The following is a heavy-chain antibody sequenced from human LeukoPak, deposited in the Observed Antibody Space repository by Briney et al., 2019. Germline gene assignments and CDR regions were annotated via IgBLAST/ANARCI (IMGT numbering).Heavy chain of an antibody. CDR3: AREEDYGDPPGAFDI. V-gene: IGHV1-46*01. CDR2: INPSGGST. Sequence: GASVKVSCKASGYAFTSYYMHWVRQAPGQGLEWMGIINPSGGSTSYAQKFQGRVTMTRDTSTSTVYMELSSLRSEDTAVYYCAREEDYGDPPGAFDIWGQGTMVTVSS. J-gene: IGHJ3*02. D-gene: IGHD4-17*01. CDR1: GYAFTSYY.